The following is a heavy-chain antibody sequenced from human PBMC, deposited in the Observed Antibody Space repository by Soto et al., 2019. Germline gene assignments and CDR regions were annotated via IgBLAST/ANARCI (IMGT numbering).Heavy chain of an antibody. CDR2: INEDGSDR. CDR1: GFSFGASW. Sequence: EVQLVESGGGVVQPGGSLRLSCAASGFSFGASWMKWVRQAPGKGLEWVANINEDGSDRYYVDSVKGRFTISRDNAKSSLYLQMNSLRAEDTAVYYCARHVIWCQGTLVTVSS. V-gene: IGHV3-7*01. D-gene: IGHD3-10*01. CDR3: ARHVI. J-gene: IGHJ4*02.